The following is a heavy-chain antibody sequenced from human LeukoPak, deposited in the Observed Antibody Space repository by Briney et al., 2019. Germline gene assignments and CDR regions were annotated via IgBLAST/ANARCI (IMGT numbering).Heavy chain of an antibody. CDR3: AREGGGSGTYFGFYDYYYMDV. CDR1: GFTFSSYW. Sequence: GGSLRLSCAASGFTFSSYWMSWVRQAPGKGLEWVANIKQDGSEKYYVDSVKGRFTISRDNAKNSLYLQMNSLRAEDTAVFYCAREGGGSGTYFGFYDYYYMDVWGKGTTVTISS. CDR2: IKQDGSEK. V-gene: IGHV3-7*01. D-gene: IGHD3-10*01. J-gene: IGHJ6*03.